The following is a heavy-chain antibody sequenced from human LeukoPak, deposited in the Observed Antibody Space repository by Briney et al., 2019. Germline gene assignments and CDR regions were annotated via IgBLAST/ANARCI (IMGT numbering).Heavy chain of an antibody. CDR2: ISGDGDRT. D-gene: IGHD5-12*01. CDR3: AKDRGYEVVFDP. J-gene: IGHJ5*02. V-gene: IGHV3-43*02. Sequence: GGSLILSCAASGINFNTYAMHWVRQAPGKGLEWVSLISGDGDRTSYADSVKGRFTISRDNDKNSLYLQMNSLRIEDTALYYCAKDRGYEVVFDPWGQGTLVAVSS. CDR1: GINFNTYA.